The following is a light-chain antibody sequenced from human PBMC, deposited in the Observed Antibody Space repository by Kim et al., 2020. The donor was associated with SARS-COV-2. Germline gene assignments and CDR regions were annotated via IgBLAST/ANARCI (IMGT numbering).Light chain of an antibody. Sequence: QSVLTQPTSASVTPGQRVTISCSGSSSNIGSNSVNWYQQVPGTAPKVLIYNNNQRPSGVPDRFSASKSGTSASLAISGLQSEDEADYYCASWDDTLSGWVFGGGTQLTVL. V-gene: IGLV1-44*01. CDR3: ASWDDTLSGWV. CDR1: SSNIGSNS. CDR2: NNN. J-gene: IGLJ3*02.